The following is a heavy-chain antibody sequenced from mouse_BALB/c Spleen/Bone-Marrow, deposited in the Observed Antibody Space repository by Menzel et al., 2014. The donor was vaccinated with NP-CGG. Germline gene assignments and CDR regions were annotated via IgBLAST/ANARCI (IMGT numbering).Heavy chain of an antibody. CDR2: IDPANGNT. Sequence: EVKVVESGAELVKPGASVKLSCTASGFNIKDTYMHWVKQRPEQGLEWIGRIDPANGNTKYDPKFQGKATITADTSSNTGYLQLSGLTSEDTAVYYCARWEYYAMDYWGQGTLVTVSS. CDR3: ARWEYYAMDY. CDR1: GFNIKDTY. J-gene: IGHJ4*01. D-gene: IGHD4-1*01. V-gene: IGHV14-3*02.